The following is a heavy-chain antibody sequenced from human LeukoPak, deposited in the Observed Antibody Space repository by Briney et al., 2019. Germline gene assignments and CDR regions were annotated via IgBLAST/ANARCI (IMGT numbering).Heavy chain of an antibody. CDR1: GFTFRNYA. D-gene: IGHD6-19*01. CDR2: ISGSGGST. CDR3: ALGGPGSGWYYFDY. J-gene: IGHJ4*02. V-gene: IGHV3-23*01. Sequence: GGSLRLSCVASGFTFRNYAMSWVRQAPGKGLEWVSAISGSGGSTYYADSVKGRFTISRDNSKNTLYLQMNSLRAEDTAVYYCALGGPGSGWYYFDYWGQGTLVTVSS.